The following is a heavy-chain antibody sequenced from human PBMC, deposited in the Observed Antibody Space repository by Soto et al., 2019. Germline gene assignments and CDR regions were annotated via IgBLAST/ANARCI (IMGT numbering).Heavy chain of an antibody. CDR1: GGSISSSNW. V-gene: IGHV4-4*02. D-gene: IGHD3-22*01. Sequence: PSETLSLTCAVSGGSISSSNWWSWVRQPPGKGLEWIGEIYHSGSTNYNPSLKGRVTISVDKSKNQFSLKLSSVTAADTAVYYCARRYYDSSGYYRPYDYWGQGTLVTVSS. J-gene: IGHJ4*02. CDR3: ARRYYDSSGYYRPYDY. CDR2: IYHSGST.